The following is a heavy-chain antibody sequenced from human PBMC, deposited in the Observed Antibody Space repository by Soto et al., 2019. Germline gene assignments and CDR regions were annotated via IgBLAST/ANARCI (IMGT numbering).Heavy chain of an antibody. Sequence: HPSSVSDGYSVDRDYYRSWNRPPPGKGLEWIGYIYYSGSTYYNPSLKSRVTISVDTSKNQFSLKLSSVTAADTAVYYCARARWGGSSSTYYFDYWGQGTLVTVSS. V-gene: IGHV4-30-4*01. CDR3: ARARWGGSSSTYYFDY. J-gene: IGHJ4*02. D-gene: IGHD6-6*01. CDR2: IYYSGST. CDR1: DGYSVDRDYY.